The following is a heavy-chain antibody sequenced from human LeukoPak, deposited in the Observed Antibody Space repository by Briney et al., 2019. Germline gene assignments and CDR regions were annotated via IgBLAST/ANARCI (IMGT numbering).Heavy chain of an antibody. CDR1: GGSISSYY. Sequence: SETLSLTCTVSGGSISSYYWNWIRQPPAQGMEWVGYIYYSGSTNYNPSLKSRVTISVDTSKNQFSLKLSSVTAADTAVYYCARGQYYYGSGSYYNVVWFDPWGQGTLVTVSS. D-gene: IGHD3-10*01. J-gene: IGHJ5*02. V-gene: IGHV4-59*01. CDR2: IYYSGST. CDR3: ARGQYYYGSGSYYNVVWFDP.